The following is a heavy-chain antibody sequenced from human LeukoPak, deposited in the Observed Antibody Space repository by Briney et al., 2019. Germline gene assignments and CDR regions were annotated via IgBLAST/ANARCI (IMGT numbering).Heavy chain of an antibody. CDR2: IYTSGST. D-gene: IGHD3-22*01. CDR3: ARGGYYYDSSSYYSFDY. J-gene: IGHJ4*02. Sequence: SETLSLTCTVSGGSISSYYWSWIRQPAGKGLEWIGRIYTSGSTNYNPSLKSRVTMSVDTSKNQFSLRLSSVTAADTAVYYCARGGYYYDSSSYYSFDYWGQGTLVTVSS. V-gene: IGHV4-4*07. CDR1: GGSISSYY.